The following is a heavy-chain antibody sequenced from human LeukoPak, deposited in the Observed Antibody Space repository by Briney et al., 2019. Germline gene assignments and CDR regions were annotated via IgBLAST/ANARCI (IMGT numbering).Heavy chain of an antibody. V-gene: IGHV1-69*06. Sequence: VASVKVSCKASGGTFSSYAISWVRQAPGQGLEWMGGIIPIFGTANYAQKFQGRVTMTEDTSTGTAYMELSSLRSEDTAVYYCATVKTVAAAGKNYYYYYYMDVWGKGTTVTASS. CDR2: IIPIFGTA. J-gene: IGHJ6*03. CDR1: GGTFSSYA. D-gene: IGHD6-13*01. CDR3: ATVKTVAAAGKNYYYYYYMDV.